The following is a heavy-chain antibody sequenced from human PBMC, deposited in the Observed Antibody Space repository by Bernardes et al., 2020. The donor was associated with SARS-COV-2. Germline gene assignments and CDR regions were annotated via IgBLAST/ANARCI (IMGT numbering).Heavy chain of an antibody. Sequence: SETLSLTCTVSGGSISSGGYYWSWIRQHPGKGLEWIGYIYYSGSTYYNPSLKSRVTISVDTSKNQFSLKLSSVTAADTATYYCARITPVLGMDVWGQGTTVTVSS. CDR1: GGSISSGGYY. J-gene: IGHJ6*02. CDR2: IYYSGST. CDR3: ARITPVLGMDV. D-gene: IGHD1-20*01. V-gene: IGHV4-31*03.